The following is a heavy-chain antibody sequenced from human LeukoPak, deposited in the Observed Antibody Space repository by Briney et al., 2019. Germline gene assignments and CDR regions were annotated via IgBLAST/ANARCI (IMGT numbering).Heavy chain of an antibody. Sequence: GGSLRLSCAASGFTFSSYAMHWVRQAPGKGLEWVAVISYDGSNKYYADSVKGRFTISRDNSKNTLYLQMNSLRAEDTAVNYCAREGSSSWYGDYWGQGTLVTVSS. CDR1: GFTFSSYA. CDR2: ISYDGSNK. J-gene: IGHJ4*02. CDR3: AREGSSSWYGDY. V-gene: IGHV3-30-3*01. D-gene: IGHD6-13*01.